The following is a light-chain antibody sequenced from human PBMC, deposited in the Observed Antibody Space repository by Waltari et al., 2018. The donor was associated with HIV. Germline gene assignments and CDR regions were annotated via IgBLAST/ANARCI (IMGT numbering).Light chain of an antibody. CDR2: CAP. V-gene: IGKV3-15*01. Sequence: EIVMTQSPATLSVSPGERVTLSWRASQNVITNLAWYQQKPGQAPRLLNYCAPTRATGVPPRFSGGGSWTECTLTNGSLQSEDFAFYYCQQYNNWPRTFGQGAKVEVK. CDR3: QQYNNWPRT. J-gene: IGKJ1*01. CDR1: QNVITN.